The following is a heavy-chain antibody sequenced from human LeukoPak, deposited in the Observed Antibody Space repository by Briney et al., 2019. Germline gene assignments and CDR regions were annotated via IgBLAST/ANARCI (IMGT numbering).Heavy chain of an antibody. Sequence: SETLSLTCTVSGGSISSYYWSWMRPPAGRGVEWIGRIYTSGSTNYNPSLKSRVTMSVDTSKNQSSLKLSSVTAADTAVYYCARGPSHDYYPSHFDSWGQGTLVTVSS. CDR1: GGSISSYY. CDR3: ARGPSHDYYPSHFDS. CDR2: IYTSGST. V-gene: IGHV4-4*07. J-gene: IGHJ4*02. D-gene: IGHD3-16*01.